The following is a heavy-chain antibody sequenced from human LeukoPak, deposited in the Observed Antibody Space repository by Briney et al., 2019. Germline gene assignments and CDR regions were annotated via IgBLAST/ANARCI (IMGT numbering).Heavy chain of an antibody. Sequence: ASVKVSCKVSGYTLTELSMHWVRQAPGKGLEWMGGFDPGDGETIYAQKFQGRVTMTEDTSTDTAYMELSSLRSEDTAVYYCATALGFDCSGGSCYDAFDIWGQGTMVTVSS. D-gene: IGHD2-15*01. CDR2: FDPGDGET. CDR3: ATALGFDCSGGSCYDAFDI. V-gene: IGHV1-24*01. J-gene: IGHJ3*02. CDR1: GYTLTELS.